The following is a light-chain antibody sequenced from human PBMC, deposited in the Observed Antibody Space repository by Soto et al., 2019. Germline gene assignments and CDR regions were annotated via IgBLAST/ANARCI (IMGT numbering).Light chain of an antibody. V-gene: IGKV3-15*01. CDR2: SAS. J-gene: IGKJ4*01. CDR3: QQYDNWLT. Sequence: EIVMTQSPATLSVSPGERATLSCRACQSVGSNLAWYQRKPGQAPRLLIYSASTRATDVPARFSGSGSGTEFTLTISSLQSEDFAFYFCQQYDNWLTFGGGTKVEIK. CDR1: QSVGSN.